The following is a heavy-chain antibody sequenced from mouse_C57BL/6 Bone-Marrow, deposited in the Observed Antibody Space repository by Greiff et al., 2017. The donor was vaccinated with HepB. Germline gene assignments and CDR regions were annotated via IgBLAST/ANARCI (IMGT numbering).Heavy chain of an antibody. J-gene: IGHJ4*01. CDR3: ARIPTVVAFYAMDY. D-gene: IGHD1-1*01. V-gene: IGHV5-17*01. CDR2: ISSGSSTI. Sequence: EVQGVESGGGLVKPGGSLKLSCAASGFTFSDYGMHWVRQAPEKGLEWVAYISSGSSTIYYADTVKGRFTISRDNAKNTLFLQMTSLRSEDTAMYYCARIPTVVAFYAMDYWGQGTSVTVSS. CDR1: GFTFSDYG.